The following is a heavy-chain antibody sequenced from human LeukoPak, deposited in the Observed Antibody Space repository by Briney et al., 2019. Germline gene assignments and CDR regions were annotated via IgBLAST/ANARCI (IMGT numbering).Heavy chain of an antibody. Sequence: GGSLRLSCAASGFTFSSYSMNWVRQAPGKGLEWVSSISSSSSYIYYADSVKGRFTISRDNAKNSLYLQMNSLRAEDTAVYYCARVYYYYSSGYPPFDYWGQGTLVTVSS. D-gene: IGHD3-22*01. CDR3: ARVYYYYSSGYPPFDY. CDR1: GFTFSSYS. CDR2: ISSSSSYI. V-gene: IGHV3-21*01. J-gene: IGHJ4*02.